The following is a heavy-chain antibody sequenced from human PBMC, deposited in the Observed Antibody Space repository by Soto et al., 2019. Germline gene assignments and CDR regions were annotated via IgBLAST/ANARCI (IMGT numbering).Heavy chain of an antibody. V-gene: IGHV1-3*01. Sequence: ASVKVSCKASGYTFTGYAIHWVRQAPGQRHEWMGWINGGNGDTKYSQKLQGRVTITRDTSASTAYMELTSLGSEDTAVYHCARGYCSSTSCQYYFDFWGQGXLVTVSS. CDR1: GYTFTGYA. D-gene: IGHD2-2*01. CDR3: ARGYCSSTSCQYYFDF. CDR2: INGGNGDT. J-gene: IGHJ4*02.